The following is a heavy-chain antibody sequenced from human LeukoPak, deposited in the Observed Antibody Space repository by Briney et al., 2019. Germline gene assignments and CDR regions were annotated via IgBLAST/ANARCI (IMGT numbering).Heavy chain of an antibody. D-gene: IGHD5-24*01. Sequence: GASLKISFKGSGSSFTSYWIGWGRPMPGKGLEWMGIIYPGDSDSRYSPSFQGQVTISADKSISTAYLQWNSLKASDTAMYYCARLRDAYPDYWGQGTLITVSS. J-gene: IGHJ4*02. V-gene: IGHV5-51*01. CDR2: IYPGDSDS. CDR1: GSSFTSYW. CDR3: ARLRDAYPDY.